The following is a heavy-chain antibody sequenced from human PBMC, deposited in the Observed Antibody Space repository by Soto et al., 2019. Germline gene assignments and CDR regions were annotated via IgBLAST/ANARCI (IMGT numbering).Heavy chain of an antibody. CDR2: ITYDGSNK. J-gene: IGHJ4*02. Sequence: PGGSLRLSCAASGFPFSSYGMHWVRQAPGKGLEWVAVITYDGSNKYYADSVKGRFTISRDNSKNTLYLQMNSLRAEDTAVYYCAKDAVLMVYAGHFDYWGQGTLVTVSS. D-gene: IGHD2-8*01. V-gene: IGHV3-30*18. CDR3: AKDAVLMVYAGHFDY. CDR1: GFPFSSYG.